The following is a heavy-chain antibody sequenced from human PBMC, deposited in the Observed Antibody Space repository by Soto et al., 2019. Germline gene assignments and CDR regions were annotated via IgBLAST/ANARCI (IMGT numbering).Heavy chain of an antibody. D-gene: IGHD2-8*01. Sequence: QVQLQESGPGLVKPSETLSLTCTVSRGSISSYYWSWIRQPAGKGLEWIGRIFTTGTINTNPSLRSRVTMSLDTSKNQFSLRLTSVTAADTALYYCARDNGAGFDYWGQGTLVTVSS. CDR1: RGSISSYY. CDR2: IFTTGTI. V-gene: IGHV4-4*07. J-gene: IGHJ4*02. CDR3: ARDNGAGFDY.